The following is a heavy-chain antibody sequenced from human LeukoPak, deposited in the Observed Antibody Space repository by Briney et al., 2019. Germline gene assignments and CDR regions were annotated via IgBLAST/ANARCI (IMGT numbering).Heavy chain of an antibody. D-gene: IGHD6-13*01. Sequence: SETLSLTCAVYGGSFSGYYWSWIRQPPGKGLEWIGEINHSGSTNYNPSLKSRVTISADTSKNQFSLKLSSVTAADTAVYYCARGKAAAAAFDYWGQGTLVTVSS. CDR2: INHSGST. CDR3: ARGKAAAAAFDY. CDR1: GGSFSGYY. J-gene: IGHJ4*02. V-gene: IGHV4-34*01.